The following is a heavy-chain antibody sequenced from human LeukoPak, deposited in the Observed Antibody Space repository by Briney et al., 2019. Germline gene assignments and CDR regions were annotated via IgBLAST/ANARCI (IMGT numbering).Heavy chain of an antibody. D-gene: IGHD5-18*01. CDR3: ATADTAMES. Sequence: SETLSLTCTVSGGSISSYYWSWIRQPPGKGLEWIGYISYSGTTNYNPSLKSRVTISVDTSKNQFSLNLSSVTAADTAVYYCATADTAMESWGQGTLVTVSS. J-gene: IGHJ4*02. V-gene: IGHV4-59*08. CDR1: GGSISSYY. CDR2: ISYSGTT.